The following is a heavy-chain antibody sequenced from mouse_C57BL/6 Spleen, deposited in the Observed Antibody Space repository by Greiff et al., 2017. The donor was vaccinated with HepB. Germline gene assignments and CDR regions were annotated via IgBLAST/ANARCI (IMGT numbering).Heavy chain of an antibody. D-gene: IGHD1-1*01. J-gene: IGHJ1*03. Sequence: EVKLVESEGGLVQPGSSMKLSCTASGFTFSDYYMAWVRQVPEKGLEWVANINYDGSSTYYLDPLKSRFIISRDNAKNILYLQMSSLKSEDTATYYCARRDYYGSSYGYFDVWGTGTTVTVSS. CDR2: INYDGSST. CDR1: GFTFSDYY. V-gene: IGHV5-16*01. CDR3: ARRDYYGSSYGYFDV.